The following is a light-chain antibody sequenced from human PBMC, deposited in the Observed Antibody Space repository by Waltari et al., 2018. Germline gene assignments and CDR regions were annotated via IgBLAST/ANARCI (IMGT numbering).Light chain of an antibody. CDR1: KSNIGADFD. CDR3: QSYDTTLSAVV. V-gene: IGLV1-40*01. J-gene: IGLJ2*01. CDR2: SFS. Sequence: QSVLTPPPSVSGAPGQRVTISCSGPKSNIGADFDFHWYQQVPGTAPKLLLHSFSNRPSGVSDRFSGFKSGASASLVITGLQAEDEAMYYCQSYDTTLSAVVFGGGTRLTV.